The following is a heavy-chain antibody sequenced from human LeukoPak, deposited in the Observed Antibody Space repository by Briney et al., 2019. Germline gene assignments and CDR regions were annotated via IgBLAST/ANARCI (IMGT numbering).Heavy chain of an antibody. D-gene: IGHD6-19*01. J-gene: IGHJ6*02. CDR3: ARDRRSSGWYVLPYYYYGMDV. CDR2: TYYRSKWYN. CDR1: GDSVSSNSAA. Sequence: SQTLSLTCAISGDSVSSNSAAWNWIRQSPSRGLEWLGRTYYRSKWYNDYAVSVKSRITINPDTSKNQFSLQLNSVTPEDTAVYYCARDRRSSGWYVLPYYYYGMDVWGQGTTVTVSS. V-gene: IGHV6-1*01.